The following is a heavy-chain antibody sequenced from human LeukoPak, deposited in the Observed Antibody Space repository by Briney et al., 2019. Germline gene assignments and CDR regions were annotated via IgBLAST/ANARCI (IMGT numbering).Heavy chain of an antibody. V-gene: IGHV4-59*01. Sequence: SETLSLTCTVSGGSITNYYWTWIRQPPGKGLEWIGYIHYSGSTNYNPSLKSRVTISVVTSKNQSSLKLSSVTAADTAVYYCARASVTYYYYYYMDVWGKGTTVTVSS. CDR2: IHYSGST. D-gene: IGHD4-11*01. CDR3: ARASVTYYYYYYMDV. CDR1: GGSITNYY. J-gene: IGHJ6*03.